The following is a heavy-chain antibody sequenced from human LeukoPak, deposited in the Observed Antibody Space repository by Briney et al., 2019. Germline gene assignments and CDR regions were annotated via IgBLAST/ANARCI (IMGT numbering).Heavy chain of an antibody. D-gene: IGHD3-22*01. V-gene: IGHV4-30-4*01. Sequence: PSQTLSLTCTVSGGSISSGDYYWSWIRQPPGKGLEWIGYIYYSGSTYYNPSLKSRVTISVDTSKIQFSLKLSSVTAADTAVYYCARDATYYYDSSGGFDYWGQGTLVTVSS. J-gene: IGHJ4*02. CDR3: ARDATYYYDSSGGFDY. CDR2: IYYSGST. CDR1: GGSISSGDYY.